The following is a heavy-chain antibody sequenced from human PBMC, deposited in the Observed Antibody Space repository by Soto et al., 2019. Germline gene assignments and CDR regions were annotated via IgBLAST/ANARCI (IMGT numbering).Heavy chain of an antibody. CDR2: ISAYNGNT. J-gene: IGHJ4*02. CDR1: GYTFTSYG. Sequence: ASVKVSCKASGYTFTSYGISWVRQAPGQGLEWMGWISAYNGNTNYAQKLQGRVTMTTDTSTSTAYMELRSLGSDDTAVYYCARDLLYDSSGCILGYWGQGTLVTVSS. CDR3: ARDLLYDSSGCILGY. D-gene: IGHD3-22*01. V-gene: IGHV1-18*01.